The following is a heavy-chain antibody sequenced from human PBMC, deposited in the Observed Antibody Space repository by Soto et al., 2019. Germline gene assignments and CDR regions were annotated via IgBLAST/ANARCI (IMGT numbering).Heavy chain of an antibody. V-gene: IGHV1-18*01. Sequence: ASVKVSCKASGYTFTSYGISWVRQAPGQGLEWMGWISAYNGNTNYAQKLQGRVTMTTDTSTSTAYMELRSLGSDDTAVYYCARLTVAGPEVGAFDIWGQGTMVTVSS. CDR2: ISAYNGNT. J-gene: IGHJ3*02. CDR1: GYTFTSYG. D-gene: IGHD6-19*01. CDR3: ARLTVAGPEVGAFDI.